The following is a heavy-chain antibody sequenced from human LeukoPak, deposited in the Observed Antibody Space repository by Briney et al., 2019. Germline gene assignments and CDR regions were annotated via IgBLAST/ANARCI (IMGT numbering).Heavy chain of an antibody. CDR3: ASYGGYVFPFDY. CDR2: IISILGIA. J-gene: IGHJ4*02. CDR1: GYTFTSYG. V-gene: IGHV1-69*04. Sequence: GASVKVSCTASGYTFTSYGISWVRQAPGQGLEWMGRIISILGIANYAQKFQGRVTITADKSTSTAYMELSSLRSEDTAVYYCASYGGYVFPFDYWGQGTLVTVSS. D-gene: IGHD5-12*01.